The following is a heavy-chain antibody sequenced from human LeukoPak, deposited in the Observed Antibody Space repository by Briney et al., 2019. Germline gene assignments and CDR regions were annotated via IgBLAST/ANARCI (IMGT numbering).Heavy chain of an antibody. CDR3: ARGRLYVNMILVVMAGVSYYLDV. CDR2: IYTRGSH. V-gene: IGHV4-4*07. D-gene: IGHD3-22*01. Sequence: SETLSLTCTVSGGSISSYYWSWIRQPAGKGLEWIGRIYTRGSHNYNPSLTSRVTMSVDTSKNQFALKLRPVTAADTDIYYCARGRLYVNMILVVMAGVSYYLDVWSKGTTVTVS. CDR1: GGSISSYY. J-gene: IGHJ6*03.